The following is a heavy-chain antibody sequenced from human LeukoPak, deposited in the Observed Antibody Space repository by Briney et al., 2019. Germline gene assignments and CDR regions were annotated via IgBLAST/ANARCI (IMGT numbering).Heavy chain of an antibody. J-gene: IGHJ6*03. CDR3: ARGIYCSSTSCYYYYYYMDV. V-gene: IGHV4-4*07. CDR1: GGSISSYY. CDR2: IYTSGST. D-gene: IGHD2-2*01. Sequence: PSEALSLTCTVSGGSISSYYWSWIRQPAGKGLEWIGRIYTSGSTNYNPSLKSRVTMSVDTSKNQFSLKLSPVTAADTAVYYCARGIYCSSTSCYYYYYYMDVWGKGTTVTVSS.